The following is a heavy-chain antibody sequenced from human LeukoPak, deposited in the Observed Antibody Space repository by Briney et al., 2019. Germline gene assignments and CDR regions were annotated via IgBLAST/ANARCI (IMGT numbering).Heavy chain of an antibody. CDR3: ARQSPLHDAFDI. CDR2: INRSGST. CDR1: GGSFSGYY. J-gene: IGHJ3*02. Sequence: KPSETLSLTCAVYGGSFSGYYWSWIRQPPGKGLEWIGEINRSGSTNYNPSLKSRVTISVDTSKNQSSLKLSSVTAADTAVYYCARQSPLHDAFDIWGQGTMVTVSS. V-gene: IGHV4-34*01.